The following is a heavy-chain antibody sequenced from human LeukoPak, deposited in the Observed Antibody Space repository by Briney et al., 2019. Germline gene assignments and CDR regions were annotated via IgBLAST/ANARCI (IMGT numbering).Heavy chain of an antibody. CDR1: GFTFDDYG. J-gene: IGHJ4*02. CDR3: ARGKEPVAGSLSHFDY. CDR2: INWNGGST. D-gene: IGHD6-19*01. Sequence: GGSLRLSCAVSGFTFDDYGMSWVRQAPGKGLEWGSGINWNGGSTGYADSVKGRFAISRDNAKNSLYLQMNRLRAEDTAVYYGARGKEPVAGSLSHFDYWGQGTLVTVSS. V-gene: IGHV3-20*04.